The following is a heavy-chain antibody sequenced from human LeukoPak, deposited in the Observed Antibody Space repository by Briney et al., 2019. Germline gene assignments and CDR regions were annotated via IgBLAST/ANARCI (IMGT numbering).Heavy chain of an antibody. Sequence: SETLSLTCAVYGGSFSGYYWSWIRQPPGEGLEWIGEINHSGSTNYNPSLKSQVTISVDTSKNQFSLKLSSVTAADTAVYYCARGRGPLRFFPVWGQGTLVTVSS. J-gene: IGHJ4*02. CDR3: ARGRGPLRFFPV. D-gene: IGHD3-3*01. CDR1: GGSFSGYY. CDR2: INHSGST. V-gene: IGHV4-34*01.